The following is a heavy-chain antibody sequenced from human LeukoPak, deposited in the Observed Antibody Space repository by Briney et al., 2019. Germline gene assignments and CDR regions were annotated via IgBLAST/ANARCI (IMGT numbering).Heavy chain of an antibody. J-gene: IGHJ4*02. V-gene: IGHV1-18*01. Sequence: GASVKVSCKASGYTFTSYGISWVRQAPGQGLEWMGWISAYNGNTNYAQKLQGRVTMTTDTSTSTAYMELRSLRSDDTAVYYCAREGGPFSCGYLPVDYWGQGTLVTVSS. D-gene: IGHD3-22*01. CDR3: AREGGPFSCGYLPVDY. CDR2: ISAYNGNT. CDR1: GYTFTSYG.